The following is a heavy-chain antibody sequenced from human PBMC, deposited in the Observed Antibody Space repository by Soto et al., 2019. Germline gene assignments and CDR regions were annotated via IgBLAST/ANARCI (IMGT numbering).Heavy chain of an antibody. Sequence: ASVKVSCKASGYTFTSYGISWVRQAPGQGLEWMGWISAYNGNTNYAQKLQGRVTMTTDTSTSTAYMELRSLRSDDTAVYYCARDVSHLVVVTAINDAFDIWGQGTMVTVSS. CDR1: GYTFTSYG. CDR3: ARDVSHLVVVTAINDAFDI. V-gene: IGHV1-18*01. CDR2: ISAYNGNT. D-gene: IGHD2-21*02. J-gene: IGHJ3*02.